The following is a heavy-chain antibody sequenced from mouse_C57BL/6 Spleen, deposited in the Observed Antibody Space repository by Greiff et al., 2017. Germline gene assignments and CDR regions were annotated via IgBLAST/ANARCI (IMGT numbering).Heavy chain of an antibody. J-gene: IGHJ1*03. V-gene: IGHV1-52*01. CDR3: ARGDNYGSSNWYFDV. CDR1: GYTFTSYW. CDR2: IDPSDSET. D-gene: IGHD1-1*01. Sequence: VQLQQPGAELVRPGSSVKLSCKASGYTFTSYWMHWVKQRPIQGLEWIGNIDPSDSETHYNQKFKDKVTLTVDKSSSTAYMQLSSLTSEDSAVYYCARGDNYGSSNWYFDVWGTGTTVTVSS.